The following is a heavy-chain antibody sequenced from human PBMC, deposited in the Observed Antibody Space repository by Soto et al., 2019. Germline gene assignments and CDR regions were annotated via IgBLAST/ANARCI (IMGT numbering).Heavy chain of an antibody. J-gene: IGHJ4*02. CDR2: ISSSGSTI. CDR3: ARVGTGTKPMEYYFDY. V-gene: IGHV3-11*01. CDR1: GFTFSDYY. Sequence: GGSLRLSCAASGFTFSDYYMSWIRQAPGKGLEWVSYISSSGSTIYYADSVKGRFTISRDNAKNSLYLQMNSLRAEDTAVYYCARVGTGTKPMEYYFDYWGQGTLVTVSS. D-gene: IGHD1-1*01.